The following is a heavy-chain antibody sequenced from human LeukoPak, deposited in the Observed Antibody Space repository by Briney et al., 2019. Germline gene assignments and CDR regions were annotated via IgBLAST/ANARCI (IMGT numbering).Heavy chain of an antibody. J-gene: IGHJ4*02. D-gene: IGHD3-3*01. V-gene: IGHV3-23*01. CDR3: ARGAKPRRFLEWLLLNYYFDY. CDR2: ISGSGGST. Sequence: PGGSLRLSCAASGFTFSSYAMSWVRQAPGKGLEWVSAISGSGGSTYYADSVKGRFTISRDNSKNTLYLQMNSLRAEDTAVYYCARGAKPRRFLEWLLLNYYFDYWGQGTLVTVSS. CDR1: GFTFSSYA.